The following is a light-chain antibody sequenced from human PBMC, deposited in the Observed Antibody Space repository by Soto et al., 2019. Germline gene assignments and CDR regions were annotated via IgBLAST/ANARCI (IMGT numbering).Light chain of an antibody. CDR2: YDN. CDR1: NNGGKS. Sequence: SYELTQPPSVSVAPGETATISCGGNNNGGKSVHWSQQKPGQPRVSAIHYDNDRPSGIPERFSGSNSGNTATLSISRVEAGDEADYYCHVWDSSSENYVFGTGTKVTVL. CDR3: HVWDSSSENYV. V-gene: IGLV3-21*04. J-gene: IGLJ1*01.